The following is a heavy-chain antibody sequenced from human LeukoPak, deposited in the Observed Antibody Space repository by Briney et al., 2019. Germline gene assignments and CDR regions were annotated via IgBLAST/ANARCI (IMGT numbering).Heavy chain of an antibody. CDR1: GGSISSGGYY. V-gene: IGHV4-31*03. Sequence: SQTLSLTCTVSGGSISSGGYYWSWIRQHPGKGLEWIGYIYYSGSTYYNPSLKSRVTISVDTSKNQFSLKLSSVTAADTAVYYCARDRYYYDSSGYVKGGSYGMDVWGQGTTVTVSS. J-gene: IGHJ6*02. D-gene: IGHD3-22*01. CDR3: ARDRYYYDSSGYVKGGSYGMDV. CDR2: IYYSGST.